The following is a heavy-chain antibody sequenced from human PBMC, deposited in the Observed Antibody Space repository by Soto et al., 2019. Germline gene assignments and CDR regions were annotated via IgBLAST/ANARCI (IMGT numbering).Heavy chain of an antibody. CDR3: ARDKDSSGWEALDY. V-gene: IGHV3-48*02. J-gene: IGHJ4*02. CDR1: GFTFSSYS. Sequence: PGGSLRLSCAASGFTFSSYSMNWVRQAPGKGLEWVSYVSSSSSTIYYADSVKGRFTISRDNAKNSLYLQMNSLRDEDTAVYYCARDKDSSGWEALDYWGQGNMVTV. D-gene: IGHD6-19*01. CDR2: VSSSSSTI.